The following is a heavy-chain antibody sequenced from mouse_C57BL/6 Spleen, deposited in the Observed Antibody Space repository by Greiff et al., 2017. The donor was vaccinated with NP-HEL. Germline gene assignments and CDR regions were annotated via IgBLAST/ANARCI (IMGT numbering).Heavy chain of an antibody. V-gene: IGHV5-15*01. J-gene: IGHJ3*01. CDR3: ARDYYGSSPAWFAY. Sequence: EVHLVESGGGLVQPGGSLKLSCAASGFTFSDYGMAWVRQAPRKGPEWVAFISNLAYSIYYADTVTGRFTISRENAKNTLYLEMSSLRSEDTAMYYCARDYYGSSPAWFAYWGQGTLVTVSA. CDR2: ISNLAYSI. D-gene: IGHD1-1*01. CDR1: GFTFSDYG.